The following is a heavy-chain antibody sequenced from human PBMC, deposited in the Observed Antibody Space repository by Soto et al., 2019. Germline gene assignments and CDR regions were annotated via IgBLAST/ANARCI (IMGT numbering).Heavy chain of an antibody. CDR1: GFTCGSYA. J-gene: IGHJ6*03. D-gene: IGHD6-19*01. Sequence: GVFLRLSCAASGFTCGSYAMSWVRQAPGKGLEWVSAISGSGGSTYYADSVKGRFTISRDNSKNTLYLQMNSLRAEDTAVYYCAKIRSSGWPSPGYYYYMAVWGKGTTVTVSS. V-gene: IGHV3-23*01. CDR2: ISGSGGST. CDR3: AKIRSSGWPSPGYYYYMAV.